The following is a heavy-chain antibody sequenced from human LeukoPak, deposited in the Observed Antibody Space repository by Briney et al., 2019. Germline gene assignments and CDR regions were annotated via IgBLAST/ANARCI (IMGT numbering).Heavy chain of an antibody. Sequence: GESLKISCKGSGYSFSNCWIGWVRQMPGKGLEWMGIIFPGDSETRYSPSFEGQVTISADKSINTAYLQWNSLKASDTAIYFCATPGVPSTGAEYFQHWGQGTLVTVSS. D-gene: IGHD3-3*01. CDR3: ATPGVPSTGAEYFQH. CDR2: IFPGDSET. CDR1: GYSFSNCW. V-gene: IGHV5-51*01. J-gene: IGHJ1*01.